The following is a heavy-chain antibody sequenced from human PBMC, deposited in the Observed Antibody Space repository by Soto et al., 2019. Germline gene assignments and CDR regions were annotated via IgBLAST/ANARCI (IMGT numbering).Heavy chain of an antibody. Sequence: QVQLVESGGGVVQPGRSLRLSCAASGFTFSSYAMHWVRQAPGKGLEWVAGISYDGSKKYYADSAKGRFTISRDNAKNTLCLQMNSLRAEDTAVYYCANRGETTRGFAYGCQGTLVTVSS. CDR2: ISYDGSKK. D-gene: IGHD1-7*01. J-gene: IGHJ4*02. CDR1: GFTFSSYA. V-gene: IGHV3-30-3*01. CDR3: ANRGETTRGFAY.